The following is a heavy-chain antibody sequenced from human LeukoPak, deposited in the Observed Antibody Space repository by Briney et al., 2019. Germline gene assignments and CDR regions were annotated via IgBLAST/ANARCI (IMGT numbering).Heavy chain of an antibody. D-gene: IGHD2-15*01. CDR1: GGSISSGVYY. V-gene: IGHV4-39*07. CDR3: GRDRLGGSDIDY. Sequence: SSETLSLTCTVSGGSISSGVYYWAWIRQPPGKGLEWIGSIYYSGNTYYNPSLKSRVTISVDTSKNQFSLNLRSVTAADTAVYYCGRDRLGGSDIDYWGQGTLVTVSS. J-gene: IGHJ4*02. CDR2: IYYSGNT.